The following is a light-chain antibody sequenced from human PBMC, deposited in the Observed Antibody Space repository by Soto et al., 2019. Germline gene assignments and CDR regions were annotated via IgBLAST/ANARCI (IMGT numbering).Light chain of an antibody. CDR3: QQYDT. CDR1: QSVSSSY. CDR2: GAS. Sequence: EIVLTQSPGTLSLSPGERATLSCRASQSVSSSYLAWYQQKPGQAPRLLIYGASSRATGIPDRFSGSGSGTDFTLTISRLEPEDFAVHYCQQYDTFGQGTKLEIK. J-gene: IGKJ2*01. V-gene: IGKV3-20*01.